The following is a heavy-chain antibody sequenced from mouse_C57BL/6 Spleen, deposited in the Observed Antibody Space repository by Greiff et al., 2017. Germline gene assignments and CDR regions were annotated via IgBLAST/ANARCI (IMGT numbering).Heavy chain of an antibody. Sequence: QVQLQQSGAELVKPGASVKISCKASSYAFSSYWMNWVKQRPGKGLEWIGQIYPGDGDTNYNGKFKGKATLTADKSYSTAYMQLSSLTSEDSAVYFCARRGYYYGSSSYWYFDVWGTGTTVTVSS. D-gene: IGHD1-1*01. CDR2: IYPGDGDT. V-gene: IGHV1-80*01. CDR3: ARRGYYYGSSSYWYFDV. CDR1: SYAFSSYW. J-gene: IGHJ1*03.